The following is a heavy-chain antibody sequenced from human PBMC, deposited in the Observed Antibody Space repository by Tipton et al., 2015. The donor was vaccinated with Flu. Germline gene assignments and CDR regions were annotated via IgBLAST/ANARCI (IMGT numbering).Heavy chain of an antibody. CDR2: IYYSGST. CDR3: ARVSYFDY. J-gene: IGHJ4*02. Sequence: TLSLTCTVSGGSISSSSYYWGWIRQPPGKGLEWIGSIYYSGSTYYNPSLKSRVTISVDTSKNQFSLKLSSVTAADTAVYYCARVSYFDYWGQGTLVTVSS. CDR1: GGSISSSSYY. V-gene: IGHV4-39*07.